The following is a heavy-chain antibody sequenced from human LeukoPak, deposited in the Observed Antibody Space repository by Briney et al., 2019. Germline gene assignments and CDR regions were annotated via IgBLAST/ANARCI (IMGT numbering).Heavy chain of an antibody. V-gene: IGHV1-2*02. Sequence: ASVKVSCKASGYTFTGYYMHWVRQAPGQGLEWMGWINPNSGGTNYAQKFQGRVTMTRDTSISTAYMELSRLRSDDTAVYYCARSDIVVVPAAMRKDAFDIWGQGTMVTVSS. CDR1: GYTFTGYY. CDR2: INPNSGGT. CDR3: ARSDIVVVPAAMRKDAFDI. J-gene: IGHJ3*02. D-gene: IGHD2-2*01.